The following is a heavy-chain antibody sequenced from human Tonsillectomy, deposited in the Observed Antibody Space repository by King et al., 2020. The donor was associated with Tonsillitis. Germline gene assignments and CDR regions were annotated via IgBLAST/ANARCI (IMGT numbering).Heavy chain of an antibody. J-gene: IGHJ3*01. CDR3: ARAYCGGDCLDNAFDF. CDR1: GFNFSDYY. V-gene: IGHV3-11*01. CDR2: ISSSDKTI. Sequence: VQLVESGGGLVKPGGSLRLSCAASGFNFSDYYMSWIRQAPGKGLEWLSYISSSDKTIYYADSVKGRFTISRNNARSSLYLQMSSLRAEDTAVYYCARAYCGGDCLDNAFDFWGKGTMVTVS. D-gene: IGHD2-21*01.